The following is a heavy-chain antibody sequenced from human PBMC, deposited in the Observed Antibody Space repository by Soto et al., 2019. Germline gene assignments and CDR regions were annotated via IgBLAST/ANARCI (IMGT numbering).Heavy chain of an antibody. D-gene: IGHD2-15*01. CDR3: AKSVTVADTEAV. CDR2: ISYDGSNK. J-gene: IGHJ6*02. Sequence: QVQLVESGGGVVQPGRSLRLSCAASGFTFSSYGMHWVRQAPGKGLEWVAVISYDGSNKYYADSVKGRFTISRDNSKNTLDLQMNSLRAEDTAVYYFAKSVTVADTEAVWGQGTTV. CDR1: GFTFSSYG. V-gene: IGHV3-30*18.